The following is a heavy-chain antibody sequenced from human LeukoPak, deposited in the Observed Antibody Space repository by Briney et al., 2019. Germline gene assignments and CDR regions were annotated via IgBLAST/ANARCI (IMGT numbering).Heavy chain of an antibody. J-gene: IGHJ3*01. Sequence: SETLSLTCTVSGGSISSSNYYWGWIRQPPGKGLEWIGTIYYTGSTYYNTSLKSRVTMSVDTSKNQFSLKVSSVTATDTAMYYCAGSLPLRSSSSRTFNFWGLGTMVTVSS. D-gene: IGHD6-6*01. CDR1: GGSISSSNYY. CDR3: AGSLPLRSSSSRTFNF. V-gene: IGHV4-39*01. CDR2: IYYTGST.